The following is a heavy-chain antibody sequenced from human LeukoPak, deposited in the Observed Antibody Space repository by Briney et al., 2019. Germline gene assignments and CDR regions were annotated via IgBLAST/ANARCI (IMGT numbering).Heavy chain of an antibody. V-gene: IGHV3-48*01. D-gene: IGHD1-1*01. Sequence: PGGSLRLSCAASGFTFSTYSMNWVRQAPGKGLEWVSYISSSTSTIYYADSVKGRFTISRDNAKNSLYLQMNSLRAEDTAVYYCATNSGKRFGQWGQGTLVTVSS. CDR1: GFTFSTYS. CDR3: ATNSGKRFGQ. CDR2: ISSSTSTI. J-gene: IGHJ4*02.